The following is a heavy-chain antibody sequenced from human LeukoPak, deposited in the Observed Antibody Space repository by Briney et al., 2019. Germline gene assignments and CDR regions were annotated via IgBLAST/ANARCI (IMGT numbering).Heavy chain of an antibody. Sequence: ETLSLTCTVSGGSISSYYWSWIRQPPGKGLEWIGYIYYSGSTNYNPSLKSRVTISVDTSKNQFSLKLSSVTAAATAVYYCARGAVAGTSDYWGQGTLVTVSS. D-gene: IGHD6-19*01. J-gene: IGHJ4*02. V-gene: IGHV4-59*01. CDR1: GGSISSYY. CDR2: IYYSGST. CDR3: ARGAVAGTSDY.